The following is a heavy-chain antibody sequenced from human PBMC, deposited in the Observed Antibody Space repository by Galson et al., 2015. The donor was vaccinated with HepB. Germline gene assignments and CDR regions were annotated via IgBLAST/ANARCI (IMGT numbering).Heavy chain of an antibody. Sequence: QSGAEVKKPGESLKISCKTSGYSFTSYWIGWVRQMPGKGLEWMGTIYPGNSDTKYSPSLQGQVTISADKSISTVYLQWSRLKTSDTAMYYCARHFGGYYWGQGTLVTVSS. J-gene: IGHJ4*02. D-gene: IGHD3-3*01. CDR2: IYPGNSDT. CDR3: ARHFGGYY. CDR1: GYSFTSYW. V-gene: IGHV5-51*01.